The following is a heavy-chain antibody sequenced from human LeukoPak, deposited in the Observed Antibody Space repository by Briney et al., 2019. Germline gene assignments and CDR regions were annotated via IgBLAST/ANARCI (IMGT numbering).Heavy chain of an antibody. Sequence: GGTLRLSCPASGFTFSSFGMTWVRQAQAPGKGLEWVSGISGSDGSTYYADSVKGRFTISRDNSKNTLYLQMNSLRAEDTAVYYCAKNIGGLDYWGQGTLVTVSS. D-gene: IGHD3-10*01. J-gene: IGHJ4*02. CDR1: GFTFSSFG. V-gene: IGHV3-23*01. CDR2: ISGSDGST. CDR3: AKNIGGLDY.